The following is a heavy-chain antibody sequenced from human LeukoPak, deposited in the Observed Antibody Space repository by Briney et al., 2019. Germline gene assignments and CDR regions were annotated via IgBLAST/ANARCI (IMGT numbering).Heavy chain of an antibody. Sequence: PSETLSLTCTVSSGSITSGGKSWSWIRQPPGKGLEWLVNIFDNENTVYNPSLRSRLTISLDTSKSQFSLKLTSVTAADTAIYYCARVTLTTTARAFDIWGQGTMVTVSS. CDR3: ARVTLTTTARAFDI. CDR1: SGSITSGGKS. D-gene: IGHD1-14*01. CDR2: IFDNENT. J-gene: IGHJ3*02. V-gene: IGHV4-30-4*07.